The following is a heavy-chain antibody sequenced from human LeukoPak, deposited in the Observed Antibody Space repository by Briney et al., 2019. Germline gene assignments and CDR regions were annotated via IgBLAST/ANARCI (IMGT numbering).Heavy chain of an antibody. J-gene: IGHJ4*02. CDR2: TSAYNGNT. V-gene: IGHV1-18*01. D-gene: IGHD6-19*01. CDR3: ARAGAVTGSYFDY. CDR1: VYTFTSYG. Sequence: GASVNVSCKASVYTFTSYGISWVRQAPGQGLEWMGWTSAYNGNTNYAQKLQGRVTMTTDTSTSTAYIELRSLRSDDTAVYYCARAGAVTGSYFDYWGQGTLVTVSS.